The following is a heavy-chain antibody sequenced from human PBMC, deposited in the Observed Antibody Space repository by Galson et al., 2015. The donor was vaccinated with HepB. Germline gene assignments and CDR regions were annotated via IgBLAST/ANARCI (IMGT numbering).Heavy chain of an antibody. CDR3: ARLVYYDRVVVYYAPFDC. V-gene: IGHV5-51*01. CDR2: IYPGDSDA. Sequence: QSGAEVKKPGESLKISCQASGYYFGSYYIAWVRHMPGKGLQWMGIIYPGDSDAKYGPPFQGQVTISADKSSRTAYLQWSSLKASDTAIYYCARLVYYDRVVVYYAPFDCWGLGTVVTVSS. CDR1: GYYFGSYY. D-gene: IGHD3-16*01. J-gene: IGHJ4*02.